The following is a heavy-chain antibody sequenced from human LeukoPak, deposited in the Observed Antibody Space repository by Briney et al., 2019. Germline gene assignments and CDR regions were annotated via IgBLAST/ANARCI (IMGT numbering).Heavy chain of an antibody. CDR3: AKRRYCTSTSCHDFDY. J-gene: IGHJ4*02. CDR2: ISADGDST. CDR1: GFTFRSYA. V-gene: IGHV3-23*01. D-gene: IGHD2-2*01. Sequence: GGSLRLSCAAPGFTFRSYATNWVRQAPGKGLEWVSAISADGDSTYYADSVKGRFTTSTDNSENTLYLQMNGLRPGDKAVYYCAKRRYCTSTSCHDFDYWGQGTLVTVSS.